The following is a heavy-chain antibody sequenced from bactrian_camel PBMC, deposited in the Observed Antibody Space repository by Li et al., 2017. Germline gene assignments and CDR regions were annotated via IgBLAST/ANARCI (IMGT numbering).Heavy chain of an antibody. J-gene: IGHJ4*01. D-gene: IGHD3*01. Sequence: VQLVESGGGAVQSGGSLRLSCVESGPVYRHNYMAWFRTVTGTEREGVAAISDAGDTTYYGDLVKGRFTISHDNAESTVYLDMNNLKVEDTGMYRCAATTRTLAAPFRAMGWALMSKYGYWGQGTQVTVS. CDR3: AATTRTLAAPFRAMGWALMSKYGY. CDR2: ISDAGDTT. V-gene: IGHV3S54*01. CDR1: GPVYRHNY.